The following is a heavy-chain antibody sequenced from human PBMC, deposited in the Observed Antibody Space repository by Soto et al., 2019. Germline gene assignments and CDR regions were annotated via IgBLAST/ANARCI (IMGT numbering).Heavy chain of an antibody. CDR3: ARYWHEGTPYYYYGMDV. CDR2: IFYTGST. Sequence: QVHLQESGPGLVKPSETLSLTCTVSGGSMSSYYWGWIRQPPGKGLEWIGYIFYTGSTNYSPSLKSRVTISVDTSKNQFSLKLSSVTAADTAVYYCARYWHEGTPYYYYGMDVWGQGTTVTVSS. J-gene: IGHJ6*02. D-gene: IGHD1-1*01. V-gene: IGHV4-59*01. CDR1: GGSMSSYY.